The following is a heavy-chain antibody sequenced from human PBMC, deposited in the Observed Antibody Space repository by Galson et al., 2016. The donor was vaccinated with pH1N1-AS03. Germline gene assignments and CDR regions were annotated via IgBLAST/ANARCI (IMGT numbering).Heavy chain of an antibody. V-gene: IGHV3-64*01. CDR1: GFTFSDYA. D-gene: IGHD3-3*01. CDR2: ISSDASGT. J-gene: IGHJ4*02. Sequence: SLRLSCAASGFTFSDYAMHWVRQAPGKGLEYVSAISSDASGTYYANSVKGRFTISRDNSKNTVYPQMGSLRAEDMAVYYCARRRSYYDFWSCYSDYWGQGTLVTVAS. CDR3: ARRRSYYDFWSCYSDY.